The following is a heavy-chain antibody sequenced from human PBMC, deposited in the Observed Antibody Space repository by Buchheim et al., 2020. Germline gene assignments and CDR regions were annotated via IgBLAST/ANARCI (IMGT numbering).Heavy chain of an antibody. V-gene: IGHV4-34*01. CDR3: ARGITMVRGVPAPFDP. Sequence: QVQLQQWGAGLLKPSETLSLTCAVYGGSFSGYYWSWIRQPPGKGLEWIGEINHSGSTHYNPSLKSRVTISLDTSKPQFSLRLSSVTAADTAVYYCARGITMVRGVPAPFDPWGQGTL. D-gene: IGHD3-10*01. CDR1: GGSFSGYY. CDR2: INHSGST. J-gene: IGHJ5*02.